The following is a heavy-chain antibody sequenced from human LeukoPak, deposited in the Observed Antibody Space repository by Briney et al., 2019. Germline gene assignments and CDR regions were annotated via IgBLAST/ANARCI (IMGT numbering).Heavy chain of an antibody. J-gene: IGHJ4*02. V-gene: IGHV3-20*04. CDR1: GFTFDDYG. D-gene: IGHD1-26*01. Sequence: GGSLRLSCAASGFTFDDYGMSWVRQAPGKGLECVSCINWNGGSTGYADSVKGRFNISRDNAKNSLYLQMNSLRPEDTAVYYCAKDRSKGSYGDEFDHWGQGTLVTVSS. CDR3: AKDRSKGSYGDEFDH. CDR2: INWNGGST.